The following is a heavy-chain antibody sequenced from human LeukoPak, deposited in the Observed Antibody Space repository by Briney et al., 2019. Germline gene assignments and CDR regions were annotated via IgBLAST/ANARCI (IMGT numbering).Heavy chain of an antibody. CDR3: ARGRSVAVAGALRGFDP. CDR2: INPDSGGT. D-gene: IGHD6-19*01. V-gene: IGHV1-2*02. CDR1: GYTFTGYY. J-gene: IGHJ5*02. Sequence: ASVKVSCKASGYTFTGYYMHWVRPAARQGLEWMGWINPDSGGTNYAQNFQGRVTMTRDTSISTAYMELSRLRSDDTAVYYCARGRSVAVAGALRGFDPWGQGTLVTVSS.